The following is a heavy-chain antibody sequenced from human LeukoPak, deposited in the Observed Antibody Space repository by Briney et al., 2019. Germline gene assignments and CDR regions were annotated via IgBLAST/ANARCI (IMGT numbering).Heavy chain of an antibody. J-gene: IGHJ3*02. CDR3: RLDSIGAVDGDFDDAFDI. V-gene: IGHV3-64D*06. D-gene: IGHD4-17*01. CDR2: ISSNGGST. Sequence: PGGSLRLSCSASGFTFSSYAMHWIRQAPEKGLEYVSAISSNGGSTYYADSVKGRFTISRGNSKNTLYLQMSSLRAEDTAVYYCRLDSIGAVDGDFDDAFDIWGQGTMVTVSS. CDR1: GFTFSSYA.